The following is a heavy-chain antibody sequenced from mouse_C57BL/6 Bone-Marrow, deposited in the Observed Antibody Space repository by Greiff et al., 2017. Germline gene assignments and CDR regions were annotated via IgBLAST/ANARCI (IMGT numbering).Heavy chain of an antibody. CDR3: ARGYYDGSSVDY. D-gene: IGHD1-1*01. CDR2: IYPGSGNT. CDR1: GYTFTDYY. J-gene: IGHJ2*01. V-gene: IGHV1-76*01. Sequence: VQLQQSGAELVRPGASVKLSCKASGYTFTDYYINWVKQRPGQGLEWIARIYPGSGNTYYNEKFKGKATLTAEKSSSTAYMQLSSLTSEDSAVYFCARGYYDGSSVDYWGQGTTLTVSS.